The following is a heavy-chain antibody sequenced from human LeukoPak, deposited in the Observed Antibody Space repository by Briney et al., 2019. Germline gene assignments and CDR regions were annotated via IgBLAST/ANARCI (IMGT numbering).Heavy chain of an antibody. D-gene: IGHD4-17*01. CDR2: IKQDGSEQ. V-gene: IGHV3-7*01. CDR3: ARSVGRDYEGVDLYF. J-gene: IGHJ4*02. Sequence: GGSLRLSCAASGFTFSDYWVNWVRQAPGKGLEWVANIKQDGSEQYYLDSVKGRFIISRDNAKNSLHLLMNSPRAEDTAVYYCARSVGRDYEGVDLYFWGPGTLVTVSS. CDR1: GFTFSDYW.